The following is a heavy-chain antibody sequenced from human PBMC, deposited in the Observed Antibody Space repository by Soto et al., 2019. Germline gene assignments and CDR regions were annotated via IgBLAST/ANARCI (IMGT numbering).Heavy chain of an antibody. J-gene: IGHJ4*02. CDR3: AKQGRAFQLDY. D-gene: IGHD2-15*01. CDR2: IKQDGSEK. CDR1: GFTFSSYW. V-gene: IGHV3-7*01. Sequence: GGSLRLSCAASGFTFSSYWMSWVRQAPGKGLEWVAKIKQDGSEKYYVDSVKGRFTISRDNAKNSLYLQMNSLRAEDTAVYYCAKQGRAFQLDYWGQGTLVTVSS.